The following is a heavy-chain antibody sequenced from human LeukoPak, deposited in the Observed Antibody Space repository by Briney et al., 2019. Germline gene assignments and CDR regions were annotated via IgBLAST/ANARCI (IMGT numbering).Heavy chain of an antibody. CDR1: GGSISSSSYY. CDR3: ARHEDGYYYDSSGYYFDY. V-gene: IGHV4-39*01. Sequence: SETLSLTCTVSGGSISSSSYYWGWIRQPPGKGLEWIGSIYYSGSTYYNPSLKSRVTISVDTSKNQFSLNLSSVTAADTAVYYCARHEDGYYYDSSGYYFDYWGQGTLVTVSS. CDR2: IYYSGST. J-gene: IGHJ4*02. D-gene: IGHD3-22*01.